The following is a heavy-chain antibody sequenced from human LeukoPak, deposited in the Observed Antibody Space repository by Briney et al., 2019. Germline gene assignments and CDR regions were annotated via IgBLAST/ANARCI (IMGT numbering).Heavy chain of an antibody. CDR2: IIPIFGTA. CDR3: ARGDYYYYYYMDV. CDR1: GGTFSSYA. V-gene: IGHV1-69*13. J-gene: IGHJ6*03. D-gene: IGHD2-21*02. Sequence: SVKVSCKASGGTFSSYAISWVRQAPGQGLEWMGGIIPIFGTANYAQKFQGRVTITADESTSTAYMELSSLRSEDTAVYFCARGDYYYYYYMDVWGKGTTVTVSS.